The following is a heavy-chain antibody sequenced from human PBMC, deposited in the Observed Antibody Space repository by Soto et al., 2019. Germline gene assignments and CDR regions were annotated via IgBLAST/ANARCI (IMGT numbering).Heavy chain of an antibody. Sequence: EMQLVESGGGLLQPGGSLRLSCVASGFSFSNTWMHWVRQAPGKGLEWVALINSDESTTNYADSVKGRFTISRDNAKNTVYLQMNSLRVEDTAVYFCVRDYYYKMDVWGAGATVTVSS. V-gene: IGHV3-74*01. CDR3: VRDYYYKMDV. CDR2: INSDESTT. J-gene: IGHJ6*03. CDR1: GFSFSNTW.